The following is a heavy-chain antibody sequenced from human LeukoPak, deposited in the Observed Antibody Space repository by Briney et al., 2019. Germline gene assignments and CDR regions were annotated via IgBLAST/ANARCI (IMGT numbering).Heavy chain of an antibody. CDR2: ISTSSGT. D-gene: IGHD6-19*01. CDR3: AKSPLAVAPGDYFDY. J-gene: IGHJ4*02. V-gene: IGHV3-23*05. Sequence: GGSLRLSCVASGFTFSSYAMSWVRQAPGKGLEWVSLISTSSGTHYADSMKGRFTISRDNSRNTLYLQINSLRAEDTAVYYCAKSPLAVAPGDYFDYWGQGTRVTVSS. CDR1: GFTFSSYA.